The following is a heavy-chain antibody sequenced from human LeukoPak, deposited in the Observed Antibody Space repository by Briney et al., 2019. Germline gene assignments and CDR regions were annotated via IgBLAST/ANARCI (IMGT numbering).Heavy chain of an antibody. CDR3: AREGGKWELGFDY. CDR2: INPNSGGT. D-gene: IGHD1-26*01. J-gene: IGHJ4*02. Sequence: GASVKVSCKASGYTFTGYYMHRVRQAPGQGLEWMGWINPNSGGTNYAQKFQGRVTMTRDTSISTAYMELSRLRSDDTAVYYCAREGGKWELGFDYWGQGTLVTVSS. CDR1: GYTFTGYY. V-gene: IGHV1-2*02.